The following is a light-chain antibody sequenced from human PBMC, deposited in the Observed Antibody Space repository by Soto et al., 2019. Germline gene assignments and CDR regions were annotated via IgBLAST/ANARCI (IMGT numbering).Light chain of an antibody. V-gene: IGKV3-15*01. CDR3: QQYNNWPYT. J-gene: IGKJ2*01. CDR1: QSVSSN. CDR2: GVS. Sequence: EIVMTQSPATLSVSPGERATLSCRASQSVSSNLAWYQQKPGQAPRLLIYGVSTRATGIPARFSGSGSGTEVTLAISSMQSEDFAVYYCQQYNNWPYTFGQGTKLEIK.